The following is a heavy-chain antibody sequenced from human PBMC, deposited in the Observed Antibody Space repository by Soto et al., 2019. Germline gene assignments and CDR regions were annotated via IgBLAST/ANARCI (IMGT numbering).Heavy chain of an antibody. Sequence: GGSQILSCAASGFTFRSYSRHWVRQAPGKGLEYVSAISSNGGSTYYANSVKGRFTISRDNSKNTLYLQMGSLRAEDMAVYYCASMGSSGYWFDYWGQGTLVTVSS. CDR1: GFTFRSYS. CDR2: ISSNGGST. V-gene: IGHV3-64*01. J-gene: IGHJ4*02. CDR3: ASMGSSGYWFDY. D-gene: IGHD3-22*01.